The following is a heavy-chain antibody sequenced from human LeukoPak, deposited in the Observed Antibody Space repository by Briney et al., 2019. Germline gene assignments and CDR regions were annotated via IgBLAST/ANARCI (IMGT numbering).Heavy chain of an antibody. J-gene: IGHJ4*02. V-gene: IGHV3-11*01. Sequence: GGSLRLSCAASGFTVSSNYMSWVRQAPGKGLEWVSYISSSGSTIYYADSVKGRFTISRDNAKNSLYLQMNSLRAEDTAVYYCARYRYGSGSHFPDYWGQGTLVTVSS. CDR1: GFTVSSNY. CDR3: ARYRYGSGSHFPDY. CDR2: ISSSGSTI. D-gene: IGHD3-10*01.